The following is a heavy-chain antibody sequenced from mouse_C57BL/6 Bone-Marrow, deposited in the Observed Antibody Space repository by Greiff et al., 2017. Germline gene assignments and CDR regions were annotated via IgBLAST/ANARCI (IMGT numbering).Heavy chain of an antibody. Sequence: VKLQQPGAELVKPGASVKLSCKASGYTFTSYWMQWVKQRPGQGLEWIGEIDPSDSYTNYNQKFKGKATLTVDTSSSTAYMQLSSLTSEDSAVYYCARWSPIYYDYSYAMDYWGQGTSVTVSS. D-gene: IGHD2-4*01. J-gene: IGHJ4*01. CDR2: IDPSDSYT. CDR1: GYTFTSYW. V-gene: IGHV1-50*01. CDR3: ARWSPIYYDYSYAMDY.